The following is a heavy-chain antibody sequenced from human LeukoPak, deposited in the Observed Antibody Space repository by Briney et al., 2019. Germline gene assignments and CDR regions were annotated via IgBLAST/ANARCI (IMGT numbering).Heavy chain of an antibody. D-gene: IGHD3-22*01. Sequence: SETLSLTCAVYGGSFSGYYWSWIRQPPGKGLEWIGEINHSGSTNYNPSLKSRVTISVDTSKNQSSLKLSSVTAADTAVYYCARGSLGYYYFDYWGQGTLVTVSS. CDR2: INHSGST. V-gene: IGHV4-34*01. CDR1: GGSFSGYY. J-gene: IGHJ4*02. CDR3: ARGSLGYYYFDY.